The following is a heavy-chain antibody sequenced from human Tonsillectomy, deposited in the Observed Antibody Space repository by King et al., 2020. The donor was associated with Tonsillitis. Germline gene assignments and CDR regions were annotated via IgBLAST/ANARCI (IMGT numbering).Heavy chain of an antibody. V-gene: IGHV2-26*01. D-gene: IGHD6-25*01. CDR1: GFSLSNTNVG. CDR2: IFSNDEK. Sequence: TLKESGPVLVKPTETLTLTCTVSGFSLSNTNVGVSWIRQPPGKALEWLAHIFSNDEKSYSKSLRSRLTISKDTSRSQVVLSMTNMDPVDTATYFCARPYSSGWPNAFDIWGQGTMVTVSS. J-gene: IGHJ3*02. CDR3: ARPYSSGWPNAFDI.